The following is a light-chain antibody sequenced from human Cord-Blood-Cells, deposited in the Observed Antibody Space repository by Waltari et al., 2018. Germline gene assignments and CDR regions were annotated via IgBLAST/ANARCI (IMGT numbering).Light chain of an antibody. J-gene: IGLJ1*01. Sequence: QSALTQPASVSGSPGQSITIPCTGTSSDVWSYNRFSWYQQHPGKAPKLMIYEGSKRPSGVSNRFSGSKSGNTASLTISGLQAEDEADYYCCSYAGSSTYVFGTGTKVTVL. CDR3: CSYAGSSTYV. CDR1: SSDVWSYNR. V-gene: IGLV2-23*01. CDR2: EGS.